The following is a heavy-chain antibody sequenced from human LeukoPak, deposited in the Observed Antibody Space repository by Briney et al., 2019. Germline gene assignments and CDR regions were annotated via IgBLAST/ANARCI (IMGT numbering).Heavy chain of an antibody. D-gene: IGHD6-19*01. CDR2: ISYDGSNK. CDR1: GLTFSSYG. J-gene: IGHJ4*02. V-gene: IGHV3-30*03. CDR3: ATSGWYFVFYY. Sequence: GRSLRLSCAASGLTFSSYGMHWVRQAPGKGLEWVAVISYDGSNKYYADSVKGRFTISRDNSKNTLYLQMNSLRAEDTAVYYCATSGWYFVFYYWGQGTLVTVSS.